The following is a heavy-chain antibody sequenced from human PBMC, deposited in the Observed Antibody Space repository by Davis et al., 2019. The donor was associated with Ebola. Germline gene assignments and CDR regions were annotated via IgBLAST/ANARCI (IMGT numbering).Heavy chain of an antibody. V-gene: IGHV3-66*01. CDR2: IYSGGST. J-gene: IGHJ4*02. CDR1: GFTVSSTY. Sequence: PGGSLRLSCAASGFTVSSTYMSWVRQAPRKGLEWVSVIYSGGSTYYADSVKGRFTISRDNSKNTLYLQMNSLRVEDTAVYYCASSVEMATVTFCYWGQGTLVTVSS. D-gene: IGHD5-24*01. CDR3: ASSVEMATVTFCY.